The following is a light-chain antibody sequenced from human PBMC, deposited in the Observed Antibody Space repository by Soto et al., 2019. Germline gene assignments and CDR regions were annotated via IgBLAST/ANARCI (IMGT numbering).Light chain of an antibody. V-gene: IGKV1-39*01. CDR1: QSITTY. CDR3: QQSDSTPYT. CDR2: AAS. Sequence: DIQITQAPSSLSASVGDRVTITCRASQSITTYLNWYQQKPGKAPKLLIYAASSLQSGVPSRFSGSGSGTDFTLTISSXQPEDFATYYCQQSDSTPYTFGQGTKVDIK. J-gene: IGKJ2*01.